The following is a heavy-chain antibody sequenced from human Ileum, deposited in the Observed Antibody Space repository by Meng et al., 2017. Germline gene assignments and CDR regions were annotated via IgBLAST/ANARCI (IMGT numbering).Heavy chain of an antibody. Sequence: QEQLQESGPGRVKPSETRSIRCAVTGDSMRNGNWWSWVRQPPGTRLEWIGEIYESETTNYNSSLKSRVTRSVDKSKNEFTLKLSSVTAADTALYSCARVSYNKGSPKFDSWGQGTLVTVSS. CDR2: IYESETT. D-gene: IGHD1-14*01. CDR1: GDSMRNGNW. J-gene: IGHJ4*02. CDR3: ARVSYNKGSPKFDS. V-gene: IGHV4-4*02.